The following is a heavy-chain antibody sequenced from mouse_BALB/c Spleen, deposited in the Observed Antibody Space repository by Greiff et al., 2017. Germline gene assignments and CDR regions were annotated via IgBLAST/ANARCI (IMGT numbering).Heavy chain of an antibody. CDR1: GYTFTDYE. Sequence: QVQLQQSGAELVRPGASVTLSCKASGYTFTDYEMHWVKQTPVHGLEWIGAIDPETGGTAYNQKFKGKATLTADKSSSTAYMGLRSLTSEDSAVYYCTRGDGYGFDYWGQGTLVTVSA. D-gene: IGHD1-2*01. J-gene: IGHJ3*01. CDR3: TRGDGYGFDY. V-gene: IGHV1-15*01. CDR2: IDPETGGT.